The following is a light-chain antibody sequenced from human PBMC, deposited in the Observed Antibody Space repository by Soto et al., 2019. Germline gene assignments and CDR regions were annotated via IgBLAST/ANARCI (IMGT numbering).Light chain of an antibody. V-gene: IGKV3-20*01. CDR3: QQYGSSPT. Sequence: EIVLTQSPGTLSLSPGERATLSCRSSQSVSSNYLAWYQQKPDQAPRLLVYDVSGRATGIPDRFSGSGSGTDFTLTISRLEPEDFAVYYCQQYGSSPTLGQGTKVEIK. CDR2: DVS. J-gene: IGKJ1*01. CDR1: QSVSSNY.